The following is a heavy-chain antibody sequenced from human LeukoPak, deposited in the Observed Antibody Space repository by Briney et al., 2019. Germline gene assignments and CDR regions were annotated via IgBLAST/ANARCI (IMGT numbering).Heavy chain of an antibody. D-gene: IGHD5-12*01. CDR1: GYTFTSYY. CDR3: ARGVAKLGGYDYTDDY. J-gene: IGHJ4*02. V-gene: IGHV1-46*01. CDR2: INPSGGST. Sequence: ASVKVSCKASGYTFTSYYMHWVRQAPGQGLEWMGIINPSGGSTSYAQKFQGRVTMTRDTSTSAVYMELSSLRSEDTAVYYCARGVAKLGGYDYTDDYWGQGTLVTVSS.